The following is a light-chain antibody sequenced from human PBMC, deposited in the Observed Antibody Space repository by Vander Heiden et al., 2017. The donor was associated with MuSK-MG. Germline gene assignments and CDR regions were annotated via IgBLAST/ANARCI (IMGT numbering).Light chain of an antibody. CDR2: GNK. Sequence: QSVLPQPPSVSWAPGQSVTISCTGSSSNIGAGYDVHWYQQVAATAPNLLIYGNKNRPSGVPERCSGSKSGTSASLAITGLKAEDEADYYWQSDDSSRSGGVFGGGTKLTVL. J-gene: IGLJ3*02. CDR1: SSNIGAGYD. CDR3: QSDDSSRSGGV. V-gene: IGLV1-40*01.